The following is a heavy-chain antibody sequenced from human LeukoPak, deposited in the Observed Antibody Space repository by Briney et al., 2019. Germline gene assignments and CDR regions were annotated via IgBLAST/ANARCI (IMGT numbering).Heavy chain of an antibody. CDR3: AKRGPIYSSSPGNYFDY. V-gene: IGHV4-30-4*01. CDR1: GDSISSGDYY. D-gene: IGHD6-6*01. Sequence: SETLSLTCTVSGDSISSGDYYWSWIRQPPGKGLEWIGYMYYSGSTYYNPSLKSRVTISVDTSKNQFSLKLSSVTAADTAVYYCAKRGPIYSSSPGNYFDYWGQGTLVTVSS. CDR2: MYYSGST. J-gene: IGHJ4*02.